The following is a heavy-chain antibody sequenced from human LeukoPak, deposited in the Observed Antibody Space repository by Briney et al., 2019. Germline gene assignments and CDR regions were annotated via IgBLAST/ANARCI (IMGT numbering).Heavy chain of an antibody. J-gene: IGHJ3*02. CDR2: ISGSAYTT. CDR1: GFTLSNYA. Sequence: PGGSLRLSCAASGFTLSNYAMNWVRQAPGKGLEWVSAISGSAYTTYYAHSVKGRFTVSRDNSKNTVYLQMNSLRAEDTAVYYCAKVPPPYCSGGSCFDAFDIWGQGTMVTVSS. CDR3: AKVPPPYCSGGSCFDAFDI. D-gene: IGHD2-15*01. V-gene: IGHV3-23*01.